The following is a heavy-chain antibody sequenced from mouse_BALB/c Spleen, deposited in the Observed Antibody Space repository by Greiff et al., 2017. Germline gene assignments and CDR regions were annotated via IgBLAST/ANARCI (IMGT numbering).Heavy chain of an antibody. CDR3: ARDNYDYGGGWFAY. CDR2: ISSGGSYT. V-gene: IGHV5-9-4*01. J-gene: IGHJ3*01. CDR1: GFTFSSYA. D-gene: IGHD2-4*01. Sequence: EVQLVESGGGLVKPGGSLKLSCAASGFTFSSYAMSWVRQSPEKRLEWVAEISSGGSYTYYPDTVTGRFTISRDNAKNTLYLEMSSLRSEDTAMYYCARDNYDYGGGWFAYWGQGTLVTVSA.